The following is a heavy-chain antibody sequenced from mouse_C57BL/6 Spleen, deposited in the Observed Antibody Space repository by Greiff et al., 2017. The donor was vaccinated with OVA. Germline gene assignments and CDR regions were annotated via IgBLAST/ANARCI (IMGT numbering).Heavy chain of an antibody. Sequence: VQLQQSGAELVRPGTSVKVSCKASGYAFTNYLIEWVKQRPGQGLEWIGVINPGSGGTNYNEKFKGKATLTADKSSSTAYMQLSSLTSEDSAVYFCARSDYYGAMDYWGQGTSVTVSS. CDR3: ARSDYYGAMDY. J-gene: IGHJ4*01. V-gene: IGHV1-54*01. D-gene: IGHD1-1*01. CDR2: INPGSGGT. CDR1: GYAFTNYL.